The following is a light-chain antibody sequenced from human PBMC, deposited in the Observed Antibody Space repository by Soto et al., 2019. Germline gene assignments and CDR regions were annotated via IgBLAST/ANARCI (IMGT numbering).Light chain of an antibody. V-gene: IGKV1-5*01. CDR3: QQYNSYTWT. CDR2: NAF. J-gene: IGKJ1*01. CDR1: LSISGW. Sequence: DIQRTESPSTLSASIGDTVTITCRASLSISGWLAWYQQAPGKAPKLLIFNAFTLQRGVPSRFRGGGSGTEVTITISSLNQDDSAIYDCQQYNSYTWTFGLGTKVDIK.